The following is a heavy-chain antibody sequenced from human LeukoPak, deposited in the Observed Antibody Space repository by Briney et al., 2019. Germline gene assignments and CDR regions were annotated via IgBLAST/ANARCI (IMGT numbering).Heavy chain of an antibody. CDR1: GYTFTSYG. V-gene: IGHV1-18*01. CDR2: ISAYNGNT. J-gene: IGHJ4*02. CDR3: ARDYYTAHYDFWSGYRASSDYFDY. D-gene: IGHD3-3*01. Sequence: GASVKVSCKASGYTFTSYGISWVRQAPGQGLEWMGWISAYNGNTNYAQKLQGRVTVTTDTSTSTAYMELRSLRSDDTAVYYCARDYYTAHYDFWSGYRASSDYFDYWGQGTLVTVSS.